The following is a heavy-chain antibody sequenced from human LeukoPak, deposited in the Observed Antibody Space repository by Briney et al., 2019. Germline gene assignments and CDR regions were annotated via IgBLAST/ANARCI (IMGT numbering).Heavy chain of an antibody. Sequence: GGSLRLSCAASGFTVSSNYRSWVRQPPGKGLEWVSIIYSGDSTYYAESVKRRFTISRDSSKNTLYLQMNSLRAEDTAVYYCARDSGYSYGFWLEGSYYFDSWGQGNLVTVSS. CDR2: IYSGDST. J-gene: IGHJ4*02. V-gene: IGHV3-66*01. CDR1: GFTVSSNY. CDR3: ARDSGYSYGFWLEGSYYFDS. D-gene: IGHD5-18*01.